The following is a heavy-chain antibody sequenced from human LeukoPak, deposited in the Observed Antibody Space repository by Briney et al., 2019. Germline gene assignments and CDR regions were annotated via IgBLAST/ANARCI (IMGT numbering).Heavy chain of an antibody. CDR1: GFTFSSYG. CDR2: ISYDGSNK. J-gene: IGHJ3*02. CDR3: AKDRVAAVGFDAFDI. D-gene: IGHD6-25*01. Sequence: PGRSLRLSCAASGFTFSSYGMHWVRQAPGKGLEWVAVISYDGSNKYYADSVKGRFTISRDNSKNTLYLQMNSLRAEDTAVYYCAKDRVAAVGFDAFDIWGQGTMVTVSS. V-gene: IGHV3-30*18.